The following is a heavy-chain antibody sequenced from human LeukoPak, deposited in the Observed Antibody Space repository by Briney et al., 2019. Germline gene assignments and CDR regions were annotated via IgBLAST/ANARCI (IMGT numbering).Heavy chain of an antibody. Sequence: SETLSLTCTVSGGSISGNYWSWIRHPLGKGLEWIGYIFYVGSAIYNPSLKSRVTISVDTSKSQFSLQLSSVTAADTAVYYCARIITGTVALDYWGQGTLVTVSS. D-gene: IGHD1-14*01. CDR2: IFYVGSA. V-gene: IGHV4-59*08. CDR1: GGSISGNY. J-gene: IGHJ4*02. CDR3: ARIITGTVALDY.